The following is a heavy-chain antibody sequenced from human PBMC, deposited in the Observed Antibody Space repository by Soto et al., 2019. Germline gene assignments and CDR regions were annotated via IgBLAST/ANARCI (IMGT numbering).Heavy chain of an antibody. J-gene: IGHJ5*02. CDR3: AREAGPDRWFDP. V-gene: IGHV4-4*07. CDR2: ISTSGTT. D-gene: IGHD6-19*01. CDR1: GASISSYF. Sequence: SETLSLTCPVSGASISSYFWTWLRQPAGKGLDWIGRISTSGTTNYNPSLKSRVTMSVDTSKNHFSLNLSSVTAADTAVYYCAREAGPDRWFDPWGQGTLVTVSS.